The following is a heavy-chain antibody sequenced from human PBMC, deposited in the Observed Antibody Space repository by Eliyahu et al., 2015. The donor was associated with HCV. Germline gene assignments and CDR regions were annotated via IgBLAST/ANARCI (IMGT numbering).Heavy chain of an antibody. J-gene: IGHJ4*02. D-gene: IGHD1-1*01. CDR2: ISWNSGSX. Sequence: EVQLVESGGGLVQPGRSLRLSCAASGFTFDDYAMHWVRQAPGKGLEWVSGISWNSGSXGYADXVKGRFTISRDNAKNSLYLQMNSLRAEDTALYYCAKDWGANWNSGGLAGISDYWGQGTLVTVSS. CDR1: GFTFDDYA. CDR3: AKDWGANWNSGGLAGISDY. V-gene: IGHV3-9*01.